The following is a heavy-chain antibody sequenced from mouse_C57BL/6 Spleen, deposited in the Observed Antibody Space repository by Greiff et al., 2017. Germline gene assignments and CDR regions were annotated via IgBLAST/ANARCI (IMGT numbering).Heavy chain of an antibody. CDR2: IHPNSGST. CDR3: ARSSGGFYWYLDG. V-gene: IGHV1-64*01. D-gene: IGHD1-1*02. J-gene: IGHJ1*03. CDR1: GYTFTSYC. Sequence: QVQLQQPGAELVKPGASVKLSCKASGYTFTSYCMHWVKQRPGQGLEWIGMIHPNSGSTNYNEKFKSKATLTVDKSASTAYLQLSSLTSEDSAVYYGARSSGGFYWYLDGWGTGTTVTVSS.